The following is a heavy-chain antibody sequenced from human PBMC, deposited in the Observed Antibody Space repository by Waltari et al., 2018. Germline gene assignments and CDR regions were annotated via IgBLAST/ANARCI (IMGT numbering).Heavy chain of an antibody. CDR3: AKDLKAVAGYFDY. CDR1: GFTFSSYG. J-gene: IGHJ4*02. Sequence: QVQLVESGGGVVQPGGSLRLSCAASGFTFSSYGMHWVRQAPGKGLEWVAFIRYDGSNKYYADSVKGRFTISRDNSKNTLYLQMNSLRAEDTAVYYCAKDLKAVAGYFDYWGQGTLVTVSS. V-gene: IGHV3-30*02. D-gene: IGHD6-19*01. CDR2: IRYDGSNK.